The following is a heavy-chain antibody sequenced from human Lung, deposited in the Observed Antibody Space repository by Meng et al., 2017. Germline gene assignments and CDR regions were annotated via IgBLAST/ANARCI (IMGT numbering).Heavy chain of an antibody. Sequence: HVQLLKSGAEVQQPGASWKGSCKASDYHFTGYGVCWVRQAPGKGLEWMAWLGAHPGDTSFAPKFLGRVTVTADTATATAYMELRSLRSDDTAVYYCARGTPGRSYCDYWGLGTLVTVSS. CDR1: DYHFTGYG. J-gene: IGHJ4*02. CDR3: ARGTPGRSYCDY. CDR2: LGAHPGDT. D-gene: IGHD3-10*01. V-gene: IGHV1-18*01.